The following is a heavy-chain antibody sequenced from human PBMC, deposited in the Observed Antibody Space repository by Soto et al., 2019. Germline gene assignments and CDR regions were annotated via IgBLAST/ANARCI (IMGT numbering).Heavy chain of an antibody. CDR1: GFTFSDYY. D-gene: IGHD2-2*01. CDR3: ASDMDCSSTSCYAWEDAFDI. J-gene: IGHJ3*02. CDR2: ISSSSSYT. Sequence: PGGSLRLSCAASGFTFSDYYMSWIRQAPGKGLEWVSYISSSSSYTNYADSVKGRFTISRDNAKNSLYLQMNSLRAEDTAVYYCASDMDCSSTSCYAWEDAFDIWGQGTMVTVSS. V-gene: IGHV3-11*06.